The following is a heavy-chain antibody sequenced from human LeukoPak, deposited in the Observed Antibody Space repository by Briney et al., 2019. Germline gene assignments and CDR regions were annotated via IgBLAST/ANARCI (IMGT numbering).Heavy chain of an antibody. CDR3: ARDLRVVGTGAFDI. J-gene: IGHJ3*02. Sequence: PSETLSLTCAASGGSISSYYWSWIRQPPGKGLEFIGYIYYSGSTNCNPSLKSRVTMSVDTSKDQFSLKLSSVTAADTAVYYCARDLRVVGTGAFDIWGQGTMVTVSS. CDR1: GGSISSYY. V-gene: IGHV4-59*01. D-gene: IGHD3-22*01. CDR2: IYYSGST.